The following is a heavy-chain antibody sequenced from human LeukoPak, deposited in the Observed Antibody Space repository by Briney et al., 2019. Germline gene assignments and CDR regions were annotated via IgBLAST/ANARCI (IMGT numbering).Heavy chain of an antibody. CDR2: IYSTGST. CDR3: ARAQLPCFAY. D-gene: IGHD2-2*01. V-gene: IGHV4-30-4*01. Sequence: PSETLSLTCTVSSGSISSGDYYWTWIRQPPGKGLEWIGYIYSTGSTYYNPSLRSRVIMSIDTSKNQFSLKLSSMTAADAAVYYCARAQLPCFAYWGQGTLVTVSS. CDR1: SGSISSGDYY. J-gene: IGHJ4*02.